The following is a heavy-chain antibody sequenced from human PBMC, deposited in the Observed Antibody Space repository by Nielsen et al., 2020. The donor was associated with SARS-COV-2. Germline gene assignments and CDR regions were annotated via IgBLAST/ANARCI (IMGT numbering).Heavy chain of an antibody. V-gene: IGHV1-3*04. CDR3: ARVVYSGYEWTTYYNYYGMDV. J-gene: IGHJ6*02. Sequence: ASVKVSCKASGYSFNNFAIHWVRQAPGQRLEWMGWINTANAYTKYSENFQGRLTITRDTSANTAYMELSSLRSDDTAVYYCARVVYSGYEWTTYYNYYGMDVWGQGTTVTVSS. CDR1: GYSFNNFA. D-gene: IGHD5-12*01. CDR2: INTANAYT.